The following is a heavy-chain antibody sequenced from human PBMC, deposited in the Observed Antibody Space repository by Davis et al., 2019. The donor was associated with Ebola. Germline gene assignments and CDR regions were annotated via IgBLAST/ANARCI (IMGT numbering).Heavy chain of an antibody. D-gene: IGHD1-26*01. CDR2: IKSKTDGGTT. CDR1: GFTFSNAW. V-gene: IGHV3-15*05. CDR3: AVGSYYFGY. Sequence: GESLKISCAASGFTFSNAWMSWVRQAPGKGLEWVGRIKSKTDGGTTDYAAPVKGRFTISRDNAKNTLYLQMNSLGAEDTAVYYCAVGSYYFGYWGQGTLVTVSS. J-gene: IGHJ4*02.